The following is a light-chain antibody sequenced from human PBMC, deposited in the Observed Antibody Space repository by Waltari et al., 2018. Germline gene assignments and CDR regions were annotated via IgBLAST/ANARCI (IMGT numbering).Light chain of an antibody. CDR3: QQSSSSPHT. V-gene: IGKV1-39*01. Sequence: DIEMTQSLSSLSASAGDRVTSTCRASQAISGYLNWYQQKPGRAPKLLIYAASSLQSGVPSRFSGSGYGTDFTLTISSLQPEDFAIYSCQQSSSSPHTFGGGTKVEMK. CDR1: QAISGY. CDR2: AAS. J-gene: IGKJ4*01.